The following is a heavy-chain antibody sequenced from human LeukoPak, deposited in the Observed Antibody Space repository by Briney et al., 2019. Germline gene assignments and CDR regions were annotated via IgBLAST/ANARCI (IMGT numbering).Heavy chain of an antibody. CDR1: GFTVSSNY. D-gene: IGHD3-22*01. Sequence: GGSLRLSCAASGFTVSSNYMSWVRQAPGKGLEWVSDIYSGGSTYYADSVKGRFTISRDNSKNTLYLQMNSLRAEDTAVYYCARETRYYDSSGYHAAFDYWGQGTLVTVSS. V-gene: IGHV3-53*01. CDR2: IYSGGST. J-gene: IGHJ4*02. CDR3: ARETRYYDSSGYHAAFDY.